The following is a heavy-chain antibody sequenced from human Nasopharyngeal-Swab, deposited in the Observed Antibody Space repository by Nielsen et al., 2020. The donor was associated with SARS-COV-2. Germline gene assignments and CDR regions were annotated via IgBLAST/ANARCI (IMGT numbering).Heavy chain of an antibody. CDR1: GFTFSSYW. CDR3: AYSSSWTTVGDY. Sequence: GESLKISCAASGFTFSSYWMSWVRQAPGKGLEWVANIKQDGSEKYYVDSVKGRFTISRDNAKNSPYLQMNSLRAEDTAVYYCAYSSSWTTVGDYWGQGTLVTVSS. D-gene: IGHD6-13*01. CDR2: IKQDGSEK. J-gene: IGHJ4*02. V-gene: IGHV3-7*01.